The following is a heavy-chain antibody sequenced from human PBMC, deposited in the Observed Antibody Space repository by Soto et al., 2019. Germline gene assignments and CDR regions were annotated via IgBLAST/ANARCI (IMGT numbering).Heavy chain of an antibody. V-gene: IGHV3-23*01. CDR3: AKFFVETGGSSGWPWSSHF. D-gene: IGHD6-25*01. Sequence: EVQLLESGGGLVQPGGSLRLSCAASGFTFSSYAMSWVRQAPGKGLEWVSAISGTGGTTYYADSVKGRFTISRDNSRNTLHLQMNSLRAEDTAIYYCAKFFVETGGSSGWPWSSHFWGQGTLVTVSS. J-gene: IGHJ4*02. CDR1: GFTFSSYA. CDR2: ISGTGGTT.